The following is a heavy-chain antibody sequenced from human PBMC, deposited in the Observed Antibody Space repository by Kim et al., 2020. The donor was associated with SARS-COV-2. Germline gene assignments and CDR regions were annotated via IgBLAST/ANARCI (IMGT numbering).Heavy chain of an antibody. J-gene: IGHJ5*02. CDR2: LYYRKTT. Sequence: SETLSLTCSVSGASVNSRSYSWAWIRQPPGKGLEWIGTLYYRKTTHYNPALKSRVTISVDTSTNQLSLKMSSVTAEDTALYFCAGALEMSPPVLAWGPKEVKKNPVPFDPWGQGTLVTVSS. V-gene: IGHV4-39*01. CDR1: GASVNSRSYS. D-gene: IGHD3-16*01. CDR3: AGALEMSPPVLAWGPKEVKKNPVPFDP.